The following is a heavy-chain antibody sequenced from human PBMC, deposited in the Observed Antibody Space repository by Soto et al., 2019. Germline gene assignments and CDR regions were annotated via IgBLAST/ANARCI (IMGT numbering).Heavy chain of an antibody. CDR3: ARRYNWNGWFDP. Sequence: PSETLSLTCTVSGGSISSYYCSWIRQPPGKGLEWIGYIYYSGSTNYNPSLKSRVTISVDTSKNQFSLKLSSVTAADTAVYYCARRYNWNGWFDPWGQGTLVTVSS. V-gene: IGHV4-59*08. D-gene: IGHD1-20*01. CDR1: GGSISSYY. CDR2: IYYSGST. J-gene: IGHJ5*02.